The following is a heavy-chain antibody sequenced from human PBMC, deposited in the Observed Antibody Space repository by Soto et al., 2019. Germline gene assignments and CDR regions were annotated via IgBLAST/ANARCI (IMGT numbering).Heavy chain of an antibody. V-gene: IGHV3-30-3*01. CDR2: ISYDGSNK. J-gene: IGHJ4*02. D-gene: IGHD6-13*01. CDR3: ARDLVAAAGTDFDY. Sequence: PGGSLRLSCAASGFTFSSYAMHWVRQAPGKGLERVAVISYDGSNKYYADSVKGRFTISRDNSKNTLYLQMNSLRAEDTAVYYCARDLVAAAGTDFDYWGQGTLVTVSS. CDR1: GFTFSSYA.